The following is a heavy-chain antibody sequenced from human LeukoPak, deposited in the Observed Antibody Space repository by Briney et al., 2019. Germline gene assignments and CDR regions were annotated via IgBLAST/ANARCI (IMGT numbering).Heavy chain of an antibody. D-gene: IGHD5-18*01. CDR2: IHYSGST. CDR1: GGTISSYY. V-gene: IGHV4-59*08. CDR3: ARMGGGYGYGTIDY. J-gene: IGHJ4*02. Sequence: SETLSLTCTVSGGTISSYYWNWIRQPPGKGLEWIGYIHYSGSTKYNPSLKSRVTISVDTSKNQFSLKLSSVTAADTAVYYCARMGGGYGYGTIDYWGQGTLVTVSS.